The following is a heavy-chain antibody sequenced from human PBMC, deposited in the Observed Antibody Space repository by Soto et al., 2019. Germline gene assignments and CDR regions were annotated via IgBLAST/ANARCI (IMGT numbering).Heavy chain of an antibody. V-gene: IGHV1-69*01. J-gene: IGHJ4*02. Sequence: QVQLVQSGAEVKKPGSSVKVSCKASGGTFSSYAISWVRQAPGQGLEWMGGIIPIFGTANYAQKFQGRVTITADESTRPAYMELSSLISEDTAVYYCATWYSSSSPKYYFDYWGQGTLVTVSS. CDR1: GGTFSSYA. CDR2: IIPIFGTA. CDR3: ATWYSSSSPKYYFDY. D-gene: IGHD6-6*01.